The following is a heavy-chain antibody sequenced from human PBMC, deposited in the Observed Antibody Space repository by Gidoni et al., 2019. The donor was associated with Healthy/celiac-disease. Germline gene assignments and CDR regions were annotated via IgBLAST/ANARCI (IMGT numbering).Heavy chain of an antibody. Sequence: QLQLQESGPGLVKPSETLSLTCTVSGGSISSSSYYWGWIRQPPGKGLEWIGSIYYSGSTYYNPSLKSRVTISVDTSKNQFSLKLSSVTAADTAVYYCARQEIYYDYVWGSYRYSGAFDIWGQGTMVTVSS. CDR3: ARQEIYYDYVWGSYRYSGAFDI. V-gene: IGHV4-39*01. CDR1: GGSISSSSYY. CDR2: IYYSGST. D-gene: IGHD3-16*02. J-gene: IGHJ3*02.